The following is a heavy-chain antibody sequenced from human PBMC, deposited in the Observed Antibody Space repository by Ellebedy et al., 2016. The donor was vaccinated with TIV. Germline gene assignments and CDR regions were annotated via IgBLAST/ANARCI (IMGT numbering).Heavy chain of an antibody. Sequence: GESLKISCAASGFTFNIFWMGWVRQAPGKGLEWVANINQGGTEEYYIDSVRGRFTISRDNSENTLYLQMNSLRAEDTAVYYCAKTASKGRGWRTPIDYWGQGTLVTVSS. CDR1: GFTFNIFW. D-gene: IGHD6-19*01. V-gene: IGHV3-7*03. CDR3: AKTASKGRGWRTPIDY. CDR2: INQGGTEE. J-gene: IGHJ4*02.